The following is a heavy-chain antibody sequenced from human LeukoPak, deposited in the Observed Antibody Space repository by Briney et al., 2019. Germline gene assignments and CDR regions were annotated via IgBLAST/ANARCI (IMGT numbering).Heavy chain of an antibody. V-gene: IGHV1-69*06. CDR3: ARHSSGWSDNQNNWFDP. CDR1: GGTFSSYA. CDR2: IIPIFGTA. Sequence: ASVKVSCKASGGTFSSYAISWVRQAPGQGLEWMGGIIPIFGTANYAQKFQGRVTITADKSTSTAYMELSSLRSEDTAVYYCARHSSGWSDNQNNWFDPWGQGTLVTVSS. D-gene: IGHD6-19*01. J-gene: IGHJ5*02.